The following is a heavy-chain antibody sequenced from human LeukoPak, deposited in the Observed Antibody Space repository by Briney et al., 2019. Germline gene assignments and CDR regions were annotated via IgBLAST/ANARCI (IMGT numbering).Heavy chain of an antibody. Sequence: ASVKVSCKASGYTFTTYDINWVRQAPGQGLEWMGWMNPNSGTTGYAQKFQGRVTMTRDTSTSTAYMELSSLRSEDTAVYYCARNWGLSGDANDAFDIWGQGTMVTVSS. CDR2: MNPNSGTT. CDR1: GYTFTTYD. D-gene: IGHD2-21*02. CDR3: ARNWGLSGDANDAFDI. V-gene: IGHV1-8*01. J-gene: IGHJ3*02.